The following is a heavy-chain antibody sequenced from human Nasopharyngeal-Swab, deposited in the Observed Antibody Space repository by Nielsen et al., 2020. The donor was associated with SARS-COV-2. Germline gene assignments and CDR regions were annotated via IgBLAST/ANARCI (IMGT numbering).Heavy chain of an antibody. V-gene: IGHV4-34*01. J-gene: IGHJ6*03. Sequence: SETLSLTCAVYGGSFSGYYWRWIRQPPAKGLEWIGEINHSGSTNYNPSLKSRVPISVDTSKNQFSLKLSSVTAADTAVYYCARYRKWFGESNPYYYYYYMDVWGKGTTVTVSS. CDR1: GGSFSGYY. D-gene: IGHD3-10*01. CDR3: ARYRKWFGESNPYYYYYYMDV. CDR2: INHSGST.